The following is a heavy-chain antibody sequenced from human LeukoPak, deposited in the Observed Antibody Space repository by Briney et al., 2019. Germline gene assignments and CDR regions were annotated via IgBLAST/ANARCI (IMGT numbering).Heavy chain of an antibody. CDR1: GYTFTSYA. J-gene: IGHJ4*02. Sequence: ASVKVSCKASGYTFTSYAMHWVRQAPGQRLEWMGWINAGNGNTKYSQKFQGRVTITRDTSASTAYMELSSLRSEDTAVYYCARGRVAYYGSGSYPDYWGQGTLVTVSS. D-gene: IGHD3-10*01. V-gene: IGHV1-3*01. CDR3: ARGRVAYYGSGSYPDY. CDR2: INAGNGNT.